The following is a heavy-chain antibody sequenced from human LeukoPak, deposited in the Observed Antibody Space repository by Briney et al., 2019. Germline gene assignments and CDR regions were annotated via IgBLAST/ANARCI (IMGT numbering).Heavy chain of an antibody. V-gene: IGHV3-7*03. Sequence: GGSLRLSCAASGFTFSSYWMNWARQTPGKGLEWVASINHNGNVDYYVDSVKGRFTISRDNAKNSLYLQMSNLRAEDTAVYFCARGGGLDVWGQGATVTVSS. CDR2: INHNGNVD. CDR3: ARGGGLDV. CDR1: GFTFSSYW. D-gene: IGHD3-16*01. J-gene: IGHJ6*02.